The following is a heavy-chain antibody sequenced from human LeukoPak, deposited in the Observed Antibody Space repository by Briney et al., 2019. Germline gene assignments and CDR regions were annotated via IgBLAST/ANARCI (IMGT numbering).Heavy chain of an antibody. D-gene: IGHD5/OR15-5a*01. CDR2: IHFSGTT. Sequence: SETLSLTRTVSGGSMSDYYWSWVRQPAGKGLEWIGRIHFSGTTYYNPSLKSRSTISMDTSKNQFSLKLSSVTAADTAVYYCATYSVTGAWAEYFLHWGQGTLVTVSS. V-gene: IGHV4-4*07. J-gene: IGHJ1*01. CDR1: GGSMSDYY. CDR3: ATYSVTGAWAEYFLH.